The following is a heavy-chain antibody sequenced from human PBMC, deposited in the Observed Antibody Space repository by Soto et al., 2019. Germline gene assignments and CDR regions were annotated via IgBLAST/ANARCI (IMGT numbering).Heavy chain of an antibody. J-gene: IGHJ4*02. V-gene: IGHV3-21*01. CDR2: ISSTTNYI. CDR3: ARESEDLTSNFDY. Sequence: EVQLVESGGGLVKPGGSLRLSCAASGFTFTRYSMNWVRQAPGKGLEWVSSISSTTNYIYYADSMKGRCTVSRDNAKTSVYLEMNSLSAEDTAVYYCARESEDLTSNFDYWGQGTLVTVSS. CDR1: GFTFTRYS.